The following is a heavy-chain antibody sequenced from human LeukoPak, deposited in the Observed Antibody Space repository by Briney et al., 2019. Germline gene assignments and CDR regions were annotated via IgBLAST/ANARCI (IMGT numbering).Heavy chain of an antibody. Sequence: SESLSPTCTVSGGSISSRGYYWGWLRRPPWNGPEWIASVYYSGSTYYNPSPKSPVTLSVNTSKNQLSLKLSSLTAAVTAVYYCARHEYSGSYYGLSWFDPWGQGTLVAVSS. V-gene: IGHV4-39*01. J-gene: IGHJ5*02. CDR1: GGSISSRGYY. CDR3: ARHEYSGSYYGLSWFDP. CDR2: VYYSGST. D-gene: IGHD1-26*01.